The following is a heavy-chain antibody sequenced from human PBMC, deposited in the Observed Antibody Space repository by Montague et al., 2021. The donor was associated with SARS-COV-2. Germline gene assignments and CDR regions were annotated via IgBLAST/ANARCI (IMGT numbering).Heavy chain of an antibody. CDR1: GFTFSTSW. CDR2: VNPDGSQK. CDR3: AAWNGDYNS. J-gene: IGHJ4*02. D-gene: IGHD4-17*01. V-gene: IGHV3-7*01. Sequence: SLRLSCAASGFASGFTFSTSWLNWVRQTPGQGLEWVANVNPDGSQKTSVDSLKGRFTISRDNAKKSLYLQMNSLRAEDTAIYYCAAWNGDYNSWGQGTLVTVSS.